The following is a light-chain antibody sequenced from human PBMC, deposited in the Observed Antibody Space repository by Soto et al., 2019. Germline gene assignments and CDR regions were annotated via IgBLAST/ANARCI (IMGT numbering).Light chain of an antibody. CDR2: DVS. Sequence: QSVLTQPASVSGSPGQSITISCTGTSSDVGGYNYVSWYQQHPGKAPKLMIYDVSNRPSGVSNRFSGSKSGNTASLTIFGLLAEDEANYYCSSYTSSSTPYVFGTGTKVTVL. J-gene: IGLJ1*01. CDR1: SSDVGGYNY. V-gene: IGLV2-14*01. CDR3: SSYTSSSTPYV.